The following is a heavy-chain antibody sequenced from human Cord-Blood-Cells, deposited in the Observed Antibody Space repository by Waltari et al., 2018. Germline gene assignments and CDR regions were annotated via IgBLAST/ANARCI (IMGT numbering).Heavy chain of an antibody. CDR1: GYTFTGYY. D-gene: IGHD6-6*01. V-gene: IGHV1-2*02. J-gene: IGHJ4*02. CDR2: INPNSGGT. Sequence: QVQLVQSGAEVKKPGASVKVSCKASGYTFTGYYIHWVQPAPGQGLEWMGWINPNSGGTNYAQKFQGRVTMTRDTSISTAYMELSRLRSDDTAVYYCARDEWKGSSDLFDWGQGTLVTVSS. CDR3: ARDEWKGSSDLFD.